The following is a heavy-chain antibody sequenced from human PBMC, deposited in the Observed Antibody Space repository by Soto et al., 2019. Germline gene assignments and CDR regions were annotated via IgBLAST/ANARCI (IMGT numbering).Heavy chain of an antibody. CDR3: AKEVRMSISRYYYGMDV. Sequence: GGSLRLSCASSGFTFSSYGMHWVCQAPGKGLEWVAVISYDGSNKYYADSVKGRFTISRDNPKNTLYLQMNSLRAEDTAVYYCAKEVRMSISRYYYGMDVWGQGTTVTVYS. V-gene: IGHV3-30*18. CDR1: GFTFSSYG. D-gene: IGHD2-21*01. J-gene: IGHJ6*02. CDR2: ISYDGSNK.